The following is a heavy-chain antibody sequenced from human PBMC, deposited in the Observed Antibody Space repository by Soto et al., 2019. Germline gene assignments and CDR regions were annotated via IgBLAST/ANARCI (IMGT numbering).Heavy chain of an antibody. CDR2: IYSSAST. J-gene: IGHJ6*02. D-gene: IGHD3-9*01. V-gene: IGHV4-39*02. CDR1: GGSISSSSYY. Sequence: QLQLQESGPGLVKPSETLSLTCTVSGGSISSSSYYWGWIRQPPGKGLEWIGGIYSSASTYYNPSLTSPVTAPKDPSKNNRSRTLSSAAGSAGAVYYCAGRHYDILTGYPNDYYYYCMDVWGQGTTVTVAS. CDR3: AGRHYDILTGYPNDYYYYCMDV.